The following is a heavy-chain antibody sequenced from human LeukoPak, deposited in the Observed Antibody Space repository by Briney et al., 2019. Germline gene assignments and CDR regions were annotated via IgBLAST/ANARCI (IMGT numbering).Heavy chain of an antibody. J-gene: IGHJ6*03. V-gene: IGHV4-39*01. Sequence: SETLSLTCTVSGGSISSSSYYWGWIRQPPGKGLGWIGSIYYSGSTYYNPSLKRRVTISVDTSKNQFSLKLSSVTAADTAVYYCARHLDYYYYYMDVWGKGTTVTVSS. CDR2: IYYSGST. CDR3: ARHLDYYYYYMDV. CDR1: GGSISSSSYY. D-gene: IGHD1-1*01.